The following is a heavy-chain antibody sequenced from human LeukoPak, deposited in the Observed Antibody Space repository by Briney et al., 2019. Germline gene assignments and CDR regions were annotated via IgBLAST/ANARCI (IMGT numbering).Heavy chain of an antibody. J-gene: IGHJ4*02. CDR1: GLTVRHAW. CDR2: IKNKADGGTT. CDR3: VSYSNAWRH. Sequence: GGSLRLSCAASGLTVRHAWMSWFRQAPGKGLDWVGRIKNKADGGTTDYAAPVKGRFTISRDDSENTLYLQMNSLKAEDTGLYYCVSYSNAWRHWGQGTLVTVSS. D-gene: IGHD6-19*01. V-gene: IGHV3-15*01.